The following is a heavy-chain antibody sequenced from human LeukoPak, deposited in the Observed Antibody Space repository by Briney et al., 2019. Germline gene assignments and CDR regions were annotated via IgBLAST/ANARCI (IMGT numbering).Heavy chain of an antibody. V-gene: IGHV1-2*02. J-gene: IGHJ3*02. Sequence: GASVTVSCKASGYTFTGYYMHWVRQAPGQGLEWMGWINPNSGGTNYAQKFQGRVTMTRDTSISTAYMELSRLRSDDTAVYYCARGRDGYKVGAFDIWGQGTMVTVSS. CDR1: GYTFTGYY. D-gene: IGHD5-24*01. CDR3: ARGRDGYKVGAFDI. CDR2: INPNSGGT.